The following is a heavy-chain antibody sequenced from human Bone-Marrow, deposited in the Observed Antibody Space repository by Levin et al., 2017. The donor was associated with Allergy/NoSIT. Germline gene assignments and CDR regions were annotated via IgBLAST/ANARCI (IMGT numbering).Heavy chain of an antibody. J-gene: IGHJ4*02. V-gene: IGHV3-53*01. CDR3: AAQTPGIGHS. D-gene: IGHD6-13*01. CDR2: IYSGGNT. CDR1: GFTVSNNY. Sequence: PGASVKVSCAASGFTVSNNYMKWVRQAPGKGLEWVSLIYSGGNTYYADSVKGRFTISRDNSKNTLYLQMNSLRAEDTAVYYCAAQTPGIGHSWGQGTLVTVSS.